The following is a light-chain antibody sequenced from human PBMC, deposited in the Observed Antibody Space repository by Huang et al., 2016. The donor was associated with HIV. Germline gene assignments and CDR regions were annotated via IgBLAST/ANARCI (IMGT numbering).Light chain of an antibody. J-gene: IGKJ2*01. V-gene: IGKV1-39*01. CDR1: QIISTY. CDR3: QQSHSTPYT. CDR2: DAS. Sequence: DPVSISCRASQIISTYLIWYQQKPGKAPKLLIYDASSVQRGVPSRFGGSGSGTDFTLTISSLQPEDFATYYCQQSHSTPYTFGQGTKLEIK.